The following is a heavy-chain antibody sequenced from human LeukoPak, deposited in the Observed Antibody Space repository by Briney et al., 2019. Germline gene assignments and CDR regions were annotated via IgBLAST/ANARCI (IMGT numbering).Heavy chain of an antibody. CDR3: ARSPMYYDILTGYFDY. CDR1: GYSISSGYY. J-gene: IGHJ4*02. D-gene: IGHD3-9*01. Sequence: SETLSLTCAVCGYSISSGYYWGWIRQPPGKGMEWIGSIYHSGSTYYNPSLKSRVTISVDTSKNRFSLKLSSVTAADTAVYYCARSPMYYDILTGYFDYWGQGTLVTVSS. V-gene: IGHV4-38-2*01. CDR2: IYHSGST.